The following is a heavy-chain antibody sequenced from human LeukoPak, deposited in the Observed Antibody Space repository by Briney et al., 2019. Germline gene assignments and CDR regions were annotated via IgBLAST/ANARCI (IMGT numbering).Heavy chain of an antibody. Sequence: PGGSLRLSCAASGFTFSSYTMNWVRQAPGKGLEWVSSISPSSTYIYYADSLKGRFTISRDNAKNSLYLQMNSLRAEDTAVYYCARDFAGEGDYWGQGTLVTVSS. V-gene: IGHV3-21*01. J-gene: IGHJ4*02. CDR2: ISPSSTYI. D-gene: IGHD2-21*01. CDR3: ARDFAGEGDY. CDR1: GFTFSSYT.